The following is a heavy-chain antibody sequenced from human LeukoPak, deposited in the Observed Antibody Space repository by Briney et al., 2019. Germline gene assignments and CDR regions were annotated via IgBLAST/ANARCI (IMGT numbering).Heavy chain of an antibody. J-gene: IGHJ5*02. Sequence: PSETLSLTCTVSGGSISSSSYYWGWLRQPPGTGLEWIGSIYYSGSTYYNPSLKSRVTISVDTSKNQFSLKLSSVTAAGTAVYYCADLSWFDPWGQGTLVTVSS. CDR1: GGSISSSSYY. CDR3: ADLSWFDP. V-gene: IGHV4-39*01. CDR2: IYYSGST.